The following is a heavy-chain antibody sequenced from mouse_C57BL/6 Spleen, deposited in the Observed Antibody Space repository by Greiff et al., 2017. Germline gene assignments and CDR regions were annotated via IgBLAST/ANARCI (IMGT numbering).Heavy chain of an antibody. Sequence: DVQLQESGPGLVKPSQSLSLTCSATGYSITSGYYWNWNRQFPGNKLEWRGDISYDGSNNYNPSFKNPTSITSDTSKNQFFLKLNSVTTEDTAIYYCARGDYYNKGYFDVWGTGTTVTVSS. CDR2: ISYDGSN. CDR1: GYSITSGYY. CDR3: ARGDYYNKGYFDV. D-gene: IGHD1-1*01. V-gene: IGHV3-6*01. J-gene: IGHJ1*03.